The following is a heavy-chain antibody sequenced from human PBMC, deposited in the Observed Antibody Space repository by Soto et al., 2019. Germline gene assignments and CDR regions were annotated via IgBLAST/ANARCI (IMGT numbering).Heavy chain of an antibody. J-gene: IGHJ2*01. D-gene: IGHD5-18*01. CDR1: GYTFTSYA. CDR2: INAGNGNT. CDR3: ARDPLWGTAMVLCYFDL. Sequence: ASVKVSCKASGYTFTSYAMHWVRQAPGQRLEWMGWINAGNGNTKYSQKFQGRVTITRDTSASTAYMELSSLRSEDTAVYYCARDPLWGTAMVLCYFDLWGRGTLVTVSS. V-gene: IGHV1-3*01.